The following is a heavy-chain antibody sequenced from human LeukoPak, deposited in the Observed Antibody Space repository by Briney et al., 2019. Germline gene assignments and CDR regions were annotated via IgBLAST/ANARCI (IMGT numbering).Heavy chain of an antibody. Sequence: PGGSLRLSCAASGFTFSSYAMSWVRQAPGKGLEWVSAISGSGGSTYYADSVKGRFTIFRDNSKNTLYLQMNSLRAEDTAIYYCAKKVSSSGSYENWGRGTLVTVSS. D-gene: IGHD1-26*01. CDR1: GFTFSSYA. J-gene: IGHJ4*02. V-gene: IGHV3-23*01. CDR3: AKKVSSSGSYEN. CDR2: ISGSGGST.